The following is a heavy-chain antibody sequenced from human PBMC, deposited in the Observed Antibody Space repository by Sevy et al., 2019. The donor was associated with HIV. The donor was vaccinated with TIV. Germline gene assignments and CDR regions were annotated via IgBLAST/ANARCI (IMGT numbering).Heavy chain of an antibody. J-gene: IGHJ4*02. Sequence: ASVKVSCKLSGYTLIQLSMHWVRQAPGKGLEWLGSFDPEDGERIYAQKFQGRFTMTEETSTDTAYMELSSLRSEDTAIYYCATGREYYEGNSGYFDYWGQGTLVTVSS. V-gene: IGHV1-24*01. CDR3: ATGREYYEGNSGYFDY. D-gene: IGHD3-3*01. CDR2: FDPEDGER. CDR1: GYTLIQLS.